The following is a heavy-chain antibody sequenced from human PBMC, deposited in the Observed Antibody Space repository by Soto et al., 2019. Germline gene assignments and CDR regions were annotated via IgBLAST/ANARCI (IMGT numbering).Heavy chain of an antibody. CDR1: GDSVSSNSAA. J-gene: IGHJ4*02. CDR3: AGGFGSSYYFDY. D-gene: IGHD6-6*01. Sequence: SETLSLTCAISGDSVSSNSAAWNWIRQSPSRGLEWLGRTYYRSKWYNDYAVSVKSRITINPGTSKDQSSLQLSSVTPEDTAVYYGAGGFGSSYYFDYGGQGTLGTVSS. CDR2: TYYRSKWYN. V-gene: IGHV6-1*01.